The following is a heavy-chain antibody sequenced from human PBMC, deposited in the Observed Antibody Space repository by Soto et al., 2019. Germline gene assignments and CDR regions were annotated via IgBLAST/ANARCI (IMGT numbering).Heavy chain of an antibody. V-gene: IGHV1-46*01. D-gene: IGHD1-26*01. J-gene: IGHJ3*02. CDR2: INPSGGST. CDR1: GHTFTSYY. Sequence: GASVKVSCKASGHTFTSYYMHWVRQAPGQGLEWMGIINPSGGSTSYAQKFQGRVTMTRDTSTSTVYMELSSLRSEDTAVYYCASNKGSYYPLAAFDIWGQGTMVTVSS. CDR3: ASNKGSYYPLAAFDI.